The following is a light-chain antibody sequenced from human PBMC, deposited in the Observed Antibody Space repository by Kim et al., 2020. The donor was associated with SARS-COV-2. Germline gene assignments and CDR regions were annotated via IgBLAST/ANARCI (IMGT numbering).Light chain of an antibody. CDR1: TSNIGTNY. Sequence: QRVTIACSGSTSNIGTNYVSWYQKLPGTSPQLLIYRNNQRPSGVPDRFSGSKSDTSASLAISGLRSEDEGDYYCAAWDDSLSGHVIFGGGTQLTVL. CDR3: AAWDDSLSGHVI. J-gene: IGLJ2*01. V-gene: IGLV1-47*01. CDR2: RNN.